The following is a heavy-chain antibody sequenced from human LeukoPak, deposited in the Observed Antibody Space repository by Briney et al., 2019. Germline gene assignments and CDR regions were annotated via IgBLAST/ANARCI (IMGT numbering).Heavy chain of an antibody. D-gene: IGHD3-3*01. CDR3: ARDRSYDFWSGYPTPDY. V-gene: IGHV3-33*01. Sequence: GRSLRLSCAASGFTFSSYGMHWVRQAPGKGLEWVAVIWYDGSNKYYADSVKGRFTISRDNSKNTLDLQMNSLRAEDTAVYYCARDRSYDFWSGYPTPDYWGQGTLVTVSS. J-gene: IGHJ4*02. CDR2: IWYDGSNK. CDR1: GFTFSSYG.